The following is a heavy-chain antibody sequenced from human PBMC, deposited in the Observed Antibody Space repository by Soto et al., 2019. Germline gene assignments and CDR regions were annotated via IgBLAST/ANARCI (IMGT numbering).Heavy chain of an antibody. J-gene: IGHJ4*02. CDR3: AKSHSSSVHFDY. Sequence: GGALRLSCAASGFTFSSYCMHWVRQAPGKGLEWVAVISYDGSNKYYADSVKGRFTISRDNSKNTLYLQMNSLRAEDTAVYYCAKSHSSSVHFDYWGQGTLVTVSS. V-gene: IGHV3-30*18. CDR2: ISYDGSNK. D-gene: IGHD6-6*01. CDR1: GFTFSSYC.